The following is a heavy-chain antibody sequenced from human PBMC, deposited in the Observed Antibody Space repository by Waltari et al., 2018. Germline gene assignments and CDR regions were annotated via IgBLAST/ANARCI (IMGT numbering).Heavy chain of an antibody. CDR3: ARLLWFREHGMDV. D-gene: IGHD3-10*01. CDR1: GGSISSGSYY. Sequence: QVQLQESGPGLVKPSQTLSLTCTVSGGSISSGSYYWSWIRQPAGKGLEWIGRIYTSGSTNYNPSLKSRVTISVDTSKNQFSLKLSSVTAEDTAVYYCARLLWFREHGMDVWGQGTTVTVSS. J-gene: IGHJ6*02. V-gene: IGHV4-61*02. CDR2: IYTSGST.